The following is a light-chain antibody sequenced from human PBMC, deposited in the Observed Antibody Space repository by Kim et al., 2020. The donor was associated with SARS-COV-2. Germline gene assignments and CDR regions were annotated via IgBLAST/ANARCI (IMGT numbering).Light chain of an antibody. Sequence: ASVGDRVTITCRASQSISSRLAWYQQKPGKVPKLLIYDASTLESGVPSRFSGSGSGTEFTLTISSLQPDDFATYYCQQYDTYSITFGQGTRLEIK. CDR1: QSISSR. V-gene: IGKV1-5*01. CDR3: QQYDTYSIT. CDR2: DAS. J-gene: IGKJ5*01.